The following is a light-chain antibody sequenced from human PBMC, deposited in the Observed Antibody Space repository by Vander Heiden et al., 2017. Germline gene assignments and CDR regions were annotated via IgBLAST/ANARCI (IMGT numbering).Light chain of an antibody. CDR1: QSVSSN. J-gene: IGKJ4*01. Sequence: IVKTQSPATLSVSPGERATLSCRASQSVSSNLAWYQQKPGQAPRLLIYGASTRATGIPARFSGSGSGTEFTLTISSLQSEDFAVYYCQQYNNWPPLTFGGGTKVEIK. CDR3: QQYNNWPPLT. V-gene: IGKV3-15*01. CDR2: GAS.